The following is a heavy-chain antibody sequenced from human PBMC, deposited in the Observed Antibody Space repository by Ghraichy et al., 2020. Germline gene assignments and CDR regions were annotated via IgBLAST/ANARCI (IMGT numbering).Heavy chain of an antibody. Sequence: GGSLRLSCAASGFTFSDYYMSWIRQAPGKGLEWVSYISSSGSTIYYADSVKGRFTISRDNAKNSLYLQMNSLRAEDTAVYYCARARRPEADFWSGEHYYYYGMDVWGQGTTVTVSS. CDR1: GFTFSDYY. CDR3: ARARRPEADFWSGEHYYYYGMDV. V-gene: IGHV3-11*01. D-gene: IGHD3-3*01. J-gene: IGHJ6*02. CDR2: ISSSGSTI.